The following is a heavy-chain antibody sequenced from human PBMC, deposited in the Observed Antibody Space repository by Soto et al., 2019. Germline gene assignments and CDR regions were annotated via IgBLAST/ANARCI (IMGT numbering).Heavy chain of an antibody. D-gene: IGHD3-10*01. Sequence: EVQLVESGGGLIQPGGSLRLSCAVSGFTVSNNYMSWVRQAPGKGLEGVSVIYSGGYTAYGDSVKGRFTISRDNSKNTIYLQRKALGPDAGAVYYCGAHPGGGGYCGQGTLVTVSS. CDR3: GAHPGGGGY. J-gene: IGHJ4*02. CDR1: GFTVSNNY. V-gene: IGHV3-53*01. CDR2: IYSGGYT.